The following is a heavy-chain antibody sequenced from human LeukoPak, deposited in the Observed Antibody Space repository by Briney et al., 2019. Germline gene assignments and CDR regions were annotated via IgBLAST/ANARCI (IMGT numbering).Heavy chain of an antibody. CDR2: INGDGSST. V-gene: IGHV3-74*01. CDR1: GFTLSNYW. J-gene: IGHJ4*02. CDR3: ARESSWAPDY. Sequence: GGSPRLSCAASGFTLSNYWMHWVRQAPGKGLVWVSRINGDGSSTSNADAVKGRFTISRDNAKNTLFLQMNSLRAEDTAVYYCARESSWAPDYWGQGTLITVSS. D-gene: IGHD1-26*01.